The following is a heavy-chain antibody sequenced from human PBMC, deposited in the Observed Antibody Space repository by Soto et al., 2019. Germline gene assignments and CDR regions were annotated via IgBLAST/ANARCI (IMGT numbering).Heavy chain of an antibody. V-gene: IGHV3-21*01. CDR2: ISSNSAYI. J-gene: IGHJ5*02. CDR1: GFTFSSYS. CDR3: TRDASRDSSARGWFDP. D-gene: IGHD6-13*01. Sequence: GGSLRLSCAASGFTFSSYSMNWVRQAPGKGLEWVSTISSNSAYIYYTDALRGRFTISRDNAKNSLHLQMNSLRAEDTAVYYCTRDASRDSSARGWFDPWGPGTLVTVSS.